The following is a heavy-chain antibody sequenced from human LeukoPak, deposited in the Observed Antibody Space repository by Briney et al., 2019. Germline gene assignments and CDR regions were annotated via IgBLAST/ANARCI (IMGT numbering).Heavy chain of an antibody. CDR1: RFTFTTYS. CDR2: ISSSSGYI. J-gene: IGHJ4*02. Sequence: GGSLRLSCAASRFTFTTYSMNWVRQAPGKGLEWVSSISSSSGYIYYADSVKGRFTISRDNAKSSLYLQLNSLRAEDTAVYYCARDSRGGYDRIGYFDYWGQGTLVTVSS. D-gene: IGHD3-22*01. V-gene: IGHV3-21*01. CDR3: ARDSRGGYDRIGYFDY.